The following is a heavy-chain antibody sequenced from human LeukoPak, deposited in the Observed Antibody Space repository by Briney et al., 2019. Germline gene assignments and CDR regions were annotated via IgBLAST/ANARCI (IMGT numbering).Heavy chain of an antibody. J-gene: IGHJ5*02. CDR3: ARGLSYGTIFGVVVRGTYNWFDP. CDR2: INHSGST. D-gene: IGHD3-3*01. V-gene: IGHV4-34*01. Sequence: PSETLSLTCAVYGGSFSGYYWSWIRQPPGKGLEWIGEINHSGSTNYNPSLKSRVTISVDTSKNQFSLKLSSVTAADTAVYYCARGLSYGTIFGVVVRGTYNWFDPWGQGTLVTVSS. CDR1: GGSFSGYY.